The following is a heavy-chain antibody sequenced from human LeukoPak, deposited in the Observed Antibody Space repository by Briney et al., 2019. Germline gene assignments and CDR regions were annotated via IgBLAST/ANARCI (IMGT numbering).Heavy chain of an antibody. J-gene: IGHJ4*02. V-gene: IGHV4-39*01. CDR1: GDSVSNDFYY. CDR3: ARHNAPRRVGFDF. Sequence: SETLSLTCTVSGDSVSNDFYYWGWIRQPPGKGLEWVACLSHRGNTWYNPSLESRVTISVDTSKDRFSLNFNSVTAADTALYWCARHNAPRRVGFDFWGQGILVTVSS. CDR2: LSHRGNT. D-gene: IGHD3-10*01.